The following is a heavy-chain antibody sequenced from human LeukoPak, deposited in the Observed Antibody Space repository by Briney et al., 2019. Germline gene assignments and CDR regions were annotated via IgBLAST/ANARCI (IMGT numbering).Heavy chain of an antibody. Sequence: SVKVSCKASGGTFSSYAISWVRQAPGQGLEWMGRIIPIFGTANYAQKFQGRVTMTRDTSISTAYMELSRLRSDDTAVYYCARGSDDFWSGYSPSYWGQGTLVTVSS. D-gene: IGHD3-3*01. CDR3: ARGSDDFWSGYSPSY. CDR2: IIPIFGTA. CDR1: GGTFSSYA. V-gene: IGHV1-69*05. J-gene: IGHJ4*02.